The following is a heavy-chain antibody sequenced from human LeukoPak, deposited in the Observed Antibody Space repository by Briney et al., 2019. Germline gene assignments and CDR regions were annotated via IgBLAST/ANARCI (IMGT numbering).Heavy chain of an antibody. V-gene: IGHV3-21*01. CDR3: AREGAGGGYEGGVDY. J-gene: IGHJ4*02. D-gene: IGHD5-12*01. CDR1: GFTFSSYS. CDR2: ISSSSSYI. Sequence: GGSLRLSCAASGFTFSSYSMNWVRQAPGKGLEWVSSISSSSSYIYYADSVKGRFTISRDNAKNSLYLQMNSLRAEDTAVYYCAREGAGGGYEGGVDYWGQGTLVTVSS.